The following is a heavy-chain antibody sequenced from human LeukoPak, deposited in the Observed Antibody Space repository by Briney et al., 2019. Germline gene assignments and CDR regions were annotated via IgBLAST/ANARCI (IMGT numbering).Heavy chain of an antibody. CDR3: ARDAQRGFDYSNSLQY. CDR2: IWSDGTNK. J-gene: IGHJ4*02. Sequence: GRSLRLSCAAAGFTFNHYGMHWVRQAPGKGLEWVSVIWSDGTNKYYAASVKGRFTISRDDVDKTVYLQMSSRRPDDTGDYYCARDAQRGFDYSNSLQYWGQGTPVTVST. V-gene: IGHV3-33*01. CDR1: GFTFNHYG. D-gene: IGHD4-11*01.